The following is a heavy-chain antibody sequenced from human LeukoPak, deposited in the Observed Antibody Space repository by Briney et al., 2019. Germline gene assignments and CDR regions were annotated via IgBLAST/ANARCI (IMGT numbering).Heavy chain of an antibody. V-gene: IGHV3-9*01. CDR3: AKGGYDSSPPGY. CDR2: TSWNSGSI. Sequence: GGSLRLSCAASGFTFDDYAMHWVRQAPGKGLEWVSGTSWNSGSIGYADSVKGRFTISRDNAKNSLYLQMNSLRAEDTALYYCAKGGYDSSPPGYWGQGTLVTVSS. D-gene: IGHD3-22*01. J-gene: IGHJ4*02. CDR1: GFTFDDYA.